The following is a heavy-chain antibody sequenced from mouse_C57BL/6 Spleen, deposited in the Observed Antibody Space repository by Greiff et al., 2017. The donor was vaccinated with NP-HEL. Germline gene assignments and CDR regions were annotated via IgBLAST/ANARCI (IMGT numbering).Heavy chain of an antibody. CDR2: INPSSGYT. Sequence: QVQLQQSGAELAKPGASVKLSCKASGYTFTSYWLHWVKQRPGQGLEWIGYINPSSGYTTYNQKFKDKATWTADKSSSTAYMQLSSLTYEDSAVYYCARSGVTGYWYFDVWGTGTTVTVSS. CDR1: GYTFTSYW. J-gene: IGHJ1*03. CDR3: ARSGVTGYWYFDV. D-gene: IGHD2-2*01. V-gene: IGHV1-7*01.